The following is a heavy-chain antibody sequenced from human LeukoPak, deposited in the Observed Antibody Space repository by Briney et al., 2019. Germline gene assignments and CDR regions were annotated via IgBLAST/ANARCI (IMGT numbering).Heavy chain of an antibody. D-gene: IGHD3-10*01. CDR3: ARGNEKYYYGSGGDNWFDP. J-gene: IGHJ5*02. Sequence: PSETLSLTCTVSGGSISSYYWSWIRQPPGKGLEWIGYIYYSGSTNYNPSLKSRVTISVDTSKNQFSLKLSSVTAADTAVYYCARGNEKYYYGSGGDNWFDPWGQGTLVTVSS. V-gene: IGHV4-59*12. CDR2: IYYSGST. CDR1: GGSISSYY.